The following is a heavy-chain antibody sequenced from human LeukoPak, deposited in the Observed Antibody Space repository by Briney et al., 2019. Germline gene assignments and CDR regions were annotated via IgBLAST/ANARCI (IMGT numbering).Heavy chain of an antibody. J-gene: IGHJ3*02. CDR3: ARLWDLKNAFEI. Sequence: GESLRISCKGSGYSFTSYWISWVRQMPGKGLEWMGKIDPSDSYTNYSASFQGHVTILADKSFSTAYLQWSSLKASDTAMYYCARLWDLKNAFEIWGHGTMVTVSS. D-gene: IGHD3/OR15-3a*01. CDR2: IDPSDSYT. CDR1: GYSFTSYW. V-gene: IGHV5-10-1*01.